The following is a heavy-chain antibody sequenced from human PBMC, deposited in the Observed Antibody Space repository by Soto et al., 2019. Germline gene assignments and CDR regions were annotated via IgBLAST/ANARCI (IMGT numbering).Heavy chain of an antibody. CDR3: TRGVTANYMGGDAFEI. Sequence: QVLLVQSGAEVKKPGSSVKVTCKASGGTFSSYTISWVRQAPGQGLEYMGGIMPIFGTATYTQSFQDRVTITAAESTSTVYMELRSLTSDDTAVYYCTRGVTANYMGGDAFEIWGQGTMVTVSS. CDR2: IMPIFGTA. V-gene: IGHV1-69*01. J-gene: IGHJ3*02. CDR1: GGTFSSYT. D-gene: IGHD3-16*01.